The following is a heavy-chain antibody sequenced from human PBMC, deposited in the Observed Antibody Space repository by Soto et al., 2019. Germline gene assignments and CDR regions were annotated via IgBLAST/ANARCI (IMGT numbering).Heavy chain of an antibody. J-gene: IGHJ6*02. CDR2: INNDGSDK. CDR1: GFTFSSHW. CDR3: ARGGDYYYGMDV. Sequence: PGGSLRLSCAASGFTFSSHWMHWVRQAPGKGQEWVSLINNDGSDKYYADSVKGRFTMSRDNSKNTLYLQMNSLRAEDTAVYYCARGGDYYYGMDVWGQGTTVTVSS. V-gene: IGHV3-74*01.